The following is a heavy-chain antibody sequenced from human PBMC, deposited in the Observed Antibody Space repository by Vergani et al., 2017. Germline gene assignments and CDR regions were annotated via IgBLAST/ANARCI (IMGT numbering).Heavy chain of an antibody. CDR2: IIPILGIA. D-gene: IGHD2-2*01. CDR3: AREGYCSSTSCYGDLGVIDY. Sequence: QVQLVQSGAEVKKPGSSVKVSCKASGGTFSSYTISWVRQAPGQGLEWMGRIIPILGIANYAQKFQGRVTITADKSTSTAYMELSSLRSEDTAVYYCAREGYCSSTSCYGDLGVIDYWGQGPLVTVSS. CDR1: GGTFSSYT. V-gene: IGHV1-69*09. J-gene: IGHJ4*02.